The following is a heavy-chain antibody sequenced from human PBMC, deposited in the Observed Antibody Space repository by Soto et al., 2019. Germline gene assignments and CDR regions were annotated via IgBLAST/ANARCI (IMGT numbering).Heavy chain of an antibody. V-gene: IGHV3-11*01. D-gene: IGHD3-3*01. CDR3: ARGMGVVRFLASLNWFDP. CDR1: GFTFSDYY. Sequence: GGSLRLSCAASGFTFSDYYMSWIRQAPGKGLEWVSYISSSGSTIYYADSVKGRFTISRDNAKNSLYLLMNSLRAEDTAVYYWARGMGVVRFLASLNWFDPWGQGTLVT. CDR2: ISSSGSTI. J-gene: IGHJ5*02.